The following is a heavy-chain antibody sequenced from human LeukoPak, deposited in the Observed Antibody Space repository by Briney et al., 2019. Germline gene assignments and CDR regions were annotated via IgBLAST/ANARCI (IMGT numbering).Heavy chain of an antibody. Sequence: TGGSLRLSCAASGFTFSSYAMSWVRQAPGKGLEWVSAISGSGGSTYYADSVKGRFTISRDNSKNTLYLQMNSLRAEDTAVYYCAKRCYYGSGSSDYWGQGTLVTVSS. V-gene: IGHV3-23*01. CDR2: ISGSGGST. CDR1: GFTFSSYA. J-gene: IGHJ4*02. D-gene: IGHD3-10*01. CDR3: AKRCYYGSGSSDY.